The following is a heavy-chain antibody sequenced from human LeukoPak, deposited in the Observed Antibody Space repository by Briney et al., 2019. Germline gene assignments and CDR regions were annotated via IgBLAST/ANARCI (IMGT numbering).Heavy chain of an antibody. CDR3: ARVTTTFDY. J-gene: IGHJ4*02. CDR2: IYYSGST. CDR1: GGSISSYY. Sequence: SETLSLTCTVSGGSISSYYWSWLRQPPGKGLEWIGYIYYSGSTNYNPSLKSRVTISGGTSKNQFSLKLSTVTAADTAVYYCARVTTTFDYWGQGTLVTVSS. V-gene: IGHV4-59*01. D-gene: IGHD1-26*01.